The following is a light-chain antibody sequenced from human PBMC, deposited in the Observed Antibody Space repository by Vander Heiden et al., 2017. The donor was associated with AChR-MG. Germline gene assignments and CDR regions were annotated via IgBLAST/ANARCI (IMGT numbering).Light chain of an antibody. J-gene: IGLJ2*01. Sequence: SYVLTQPPSVSVAPGKTARITCGGNNIGSKRVHWYQQKPGQAPVLVVYDDSDRPSGIPERFSGSNSGNTATLTISRGEGGDEADYYCQVWDGSSDHVVFGGGTKLTVL. CDR1: NIGSKR. CDR3: QVWDGSSDHVV. V-gene: IGLV3-21*03. CDR2: DDS.